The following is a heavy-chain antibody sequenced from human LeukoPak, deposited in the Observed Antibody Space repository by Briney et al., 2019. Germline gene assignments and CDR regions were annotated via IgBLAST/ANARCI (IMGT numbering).Heavy chain of an antibody. D-gene: IGHD3-10*01. Sequence: GGSLRLSCAASGFPFSGYSLTWVRQAPGKGLEWISCISSSNTIYYADSVKGRFTISRDNAKNSLYLQMNSLTADDTAVYYCARLGRFLRVDYFDYWGQGSLVTVSS. CDR3: ARLGRFLRVDYFDY. V-gene: IGHV3-48*01. J-gene: IGHJ4*02. CDR1: GFPFSGYS. CDR2: ISSSNTI.